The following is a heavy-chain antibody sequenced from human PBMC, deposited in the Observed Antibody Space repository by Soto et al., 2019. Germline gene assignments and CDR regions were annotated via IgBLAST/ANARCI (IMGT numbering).Heavy chain of an antibody. D-gene: IGHD2-15*01. Sequence: EASVKISCKASGYSFTDHYIHWVRQAPGQVLEWMGWVKPNTGGTNYAQRFHGRVTMTRDTSITTAYMELSSLRSDDTALFYCATLDSGGSYGNALYIWGEGTMVTVS. CDR3: ATLDSGGSYGNALYI. V-gene: IGHV1-2*02. J-gene: IGHJ3*02. CDR1: GYSFTDHY. CDR2: VKPNTGGT.